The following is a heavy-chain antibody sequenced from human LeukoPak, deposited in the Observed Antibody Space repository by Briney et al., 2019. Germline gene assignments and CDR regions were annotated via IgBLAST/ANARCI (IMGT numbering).Heavy chain of an antibody. Sequence: GGSLRLSGQTSGFVFSNYGMHWVRQAPGKGLEWVAFVRYDESNEYYADSVKGRFTISRDNSRNTLYLQMNSLRAEDTGVYSCAKDSNSGYVSVGPDYWGLGTLVTVSS. D-gene: IGHD5-12*01. CDR2: VRYDESNE. CDR3: AKDSNSGYVSVGPDY. J-gene: IGHJ4*02. V-gene: IGHV3-30*02. CDR1: GFVFSNYG.